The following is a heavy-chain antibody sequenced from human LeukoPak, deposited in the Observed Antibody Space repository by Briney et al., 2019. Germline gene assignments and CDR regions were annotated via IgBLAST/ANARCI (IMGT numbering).Heavy chain of an antibody. CDR2: IKQDGSEK. CDR1: GFTFNTYW. Sequence: PGGSLRLSCAASGFTFNTYWMIWVRQAPGKGLEWVANIKQDGSEKYYVDSVKGRFTISRDNAKNSLYLQMNTLRPEDTAVYYCARERQNKDFWSGGDYWGQGTLVTVSS. CDR3: ARERQNKDFWSGGDY. V-gene: IGHV3-7*01. D-gene: IGHD3-3*01. J-gene: IGHJ4*02.